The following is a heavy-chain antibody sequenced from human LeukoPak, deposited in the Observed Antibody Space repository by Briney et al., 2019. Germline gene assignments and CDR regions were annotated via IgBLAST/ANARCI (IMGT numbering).Heavy chain of an antibody. J-gene: IGHJ4*02. CDR2: IYYSGST. D-gene: IGHD3-10*01. Sequence: PSETQSLTCTVSGRSISSSSYYWGWIRQPPGKGLEWIGSIYYSGSTYYKPSLKSRVTISVDTSKNQFSLKLSSVTAADPAVYYCARLTYYYGSGSYYLFDYWGQGTLVTVSS. CDR1: GRSISSSSYY. V-gene: IGHV4-39*07. CDR3: ARLTYYYGSGSYYLFDY.